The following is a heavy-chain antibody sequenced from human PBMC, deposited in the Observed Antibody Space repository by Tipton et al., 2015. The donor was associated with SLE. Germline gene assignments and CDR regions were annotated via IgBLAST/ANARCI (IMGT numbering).Heavy chain of an antibody. J-gene: IGHJ4*02. D-gene: IGHD5-18*01. V-gene: IGHV4-39*01. CDR2: IYYSGST. Sequence: TLSLTCTVSGGSISSSSYCWGWIRQPPGKGLEWIGSIYYSGSTYYNLSLKSRVTISVDTSKNQFSLKLRSVTAADTAVYYCARRRADTAMAFDYWGQGTLVTVSS. CDR3: ARRRADTAMAFDY. CDR1: GGSISSSSYC.